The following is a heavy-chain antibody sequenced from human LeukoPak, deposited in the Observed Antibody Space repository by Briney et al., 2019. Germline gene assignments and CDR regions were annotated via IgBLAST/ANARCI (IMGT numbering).Heavy chain of an antibody. J-gene: IGHJ3*02. V-gene: IGHV3-13*05. Sequence: GGSLRLSCTASGFTFSSYDMHWVRQDKGKGLEWVSAISTAGDPYYLGSVKGRFTMSRENAKNSFYLQMNSLRAGDTAVYYCAGQARPGAAEGAFDIWGQGTMVTVSS. CDR3: AGQARPGAAEGAFDI. CDR1: GFTFSSYD. D-gene: IGHD2-2*01. CDR2: ISTAGDP.